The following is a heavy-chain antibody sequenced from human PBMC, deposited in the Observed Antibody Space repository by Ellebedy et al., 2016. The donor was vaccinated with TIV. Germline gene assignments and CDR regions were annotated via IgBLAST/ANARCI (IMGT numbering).Heavy chain of an antibody. J-gene: IGHJ1*01. CDR2: INHSGST. V-gene: IGHV4-34*01. D-gene: IGHD3-10*01. Sequence: SETLSLXXAVYGGSFSGYYWSWIRQPPGKGLEWIGEINHSGSTNYNPSLKSRVTISVDTSKNQFSLKLSSVTAADTAVYYCARGRMVRGPRYFQHWGQGTLVTVSS. CDR3: ARGRMVRGPRYFQH. CDR1: GGSFSGYY.